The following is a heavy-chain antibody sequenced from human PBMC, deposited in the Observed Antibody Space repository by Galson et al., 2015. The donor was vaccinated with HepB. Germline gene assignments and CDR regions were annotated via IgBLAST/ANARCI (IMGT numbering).Heavy chain of an antibody. J-gene: IGHJ5*02. CDR3: AREAPHSGSFST. CDR2: IYPTDGRT. D-gene: IGHD1-26*01. Sequence: SVKVSCKASGYTFTTYYMHWVRQAPGQGLEYMGIIYPTDGRTNYAQNFRGRVTMARDTSTSTVYMELSSLAPEDTAVYYCAREAPHSGSFSTWGQGTLVTVSS. CDR1: GYTFTTYY. V-gene: IGHV1-46*01.